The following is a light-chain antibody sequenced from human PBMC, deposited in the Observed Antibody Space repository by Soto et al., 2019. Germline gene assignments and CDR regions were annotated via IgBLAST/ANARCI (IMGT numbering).Light chain of an antibody. CDR2: GAS. V-gene: IGKV1-16*01. CDR1: QDISNF. J-gene: IGKJ5*01. CDR3: QQYKSYPIT. Sequence: DIPMTQSPSSLSASVGDRITITCRASQDISNFLAWFQQKPGKAPKSLISGASTLQSGVPSRVSGSGSGTDFTLTISNLQPGDFASYYCQQYKSYPITFGQGTTLEIQ.